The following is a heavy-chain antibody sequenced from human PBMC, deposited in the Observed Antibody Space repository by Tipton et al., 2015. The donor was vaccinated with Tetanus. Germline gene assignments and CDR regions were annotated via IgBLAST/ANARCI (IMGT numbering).Heavy chain of an antibody. CDR1: GFTFSSYW. V-gene: IGHV3-7*01. J-gene: IGHJ6*03. Sequence: QLVQSGGGLVQPGGSLRLSCAASGFTFSSYWMSWVRQAPGKGLEWVANIKQDGSEKYYVDSVKGRFTISRDNAKNSLYLQMNSLRAEDTAVYYCAREDPIAVAGKTYYYRDVWGKGTTVTVSS. D-gene: IGHD6-19*01. CDR3: AREDPIAVAGKTYYYRDV. CDR2: IKQDGSEK.